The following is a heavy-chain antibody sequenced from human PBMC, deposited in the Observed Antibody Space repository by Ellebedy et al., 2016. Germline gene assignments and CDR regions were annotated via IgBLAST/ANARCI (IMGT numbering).Heavy chain of an antibody. V-gene: IGHV3-33*01. CDR3: AREDRSGTYSHWSFDL. CDR2: IWHDGGKE. CDR1: GFSFSDYG. Sequence: GESLKISXVASGFSFSDYGMHWVRQSPGKGLEWVSFIWHDGGKEYYAASVKGRFTVSRDNFKKKLFLQLSSLRVDDTAIYYCAREDRSGTYSHWSFDLWGRGTLVTVSS. D-gene: IGHD3-10*01. J-gene: IGHJ2*01.